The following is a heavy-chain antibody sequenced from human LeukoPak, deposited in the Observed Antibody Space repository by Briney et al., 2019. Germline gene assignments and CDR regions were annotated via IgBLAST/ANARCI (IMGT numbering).Heavy chain of an antibody. CDR1: GLTFSSHG. J-gene: IGHJ4*02. CDR3: ASHSGNYPRGYFDY. D-gene: IGHD1-26*01. V-gene: IGHV3-33*01. CDR2: ICYDGSNK. Sequence: GGSLRLSCAASGLTFSSHGMHWVRQAPGKGLEWVAVICYDGSNKYYADSVKGRFTISKDNSKNTLYLQMNSLRAEDTAVYYCASHSGNYPRGYFDYWGQGTLVTVSS.